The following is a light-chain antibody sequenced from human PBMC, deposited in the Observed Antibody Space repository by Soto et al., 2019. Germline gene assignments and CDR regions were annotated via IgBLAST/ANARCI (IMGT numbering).Light chain of an antibody. V-gene: IGLV4-60*03. CDR1: SGHSSYI. J-gene: IGLJ2*01. CDR2: VDGSGSH. CDR3: ETCDSTSV. Sequence: QPVLTQSSSASASPGSSFNLTCTRSSGHSSYIIALHQLQPRQAPRYLMKVDGSGSHNKGSGVPDRFSGSSTGADRYLTIFNLESEDESDCYCETCDSTSVFGGGTKLTVL.